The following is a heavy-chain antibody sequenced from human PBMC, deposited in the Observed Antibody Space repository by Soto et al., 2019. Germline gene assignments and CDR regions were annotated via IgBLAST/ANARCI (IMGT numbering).Heavy chain of an antibody. Sequence: EVQLVESGGGLVQPGGSLRLSCAASGFTVSSNYMSWVRQAPGKGLEWVSVIYSGGSTYYADSVKGRFTISRHNSKNTLYIQMNSLRAEDTAVYSCAGEVGHGWFDPWGQGTLVTVSS. CDR2: IYSGGST. CDR3: AGEVGHGWFDP. CDR1: GFTVSSNY. V-gene: IGHV3-53*04. J-gene: IGHJ5*02.